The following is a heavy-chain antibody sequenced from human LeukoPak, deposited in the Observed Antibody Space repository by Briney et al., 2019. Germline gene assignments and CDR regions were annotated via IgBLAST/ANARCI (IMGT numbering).Heavy chain of an antibody. CDR1: GFTFSTYS. D-gene: IGHD1-1*01. Sequence: GGSLRLSCAASGFTFSTYSMNWVRQAPGKGLEWVSYISVSTSTISYADSVKGRFTISRDNSKNTLYLQMNSLRAEDTAVYFCARDLQGGTLDYWGQGTLVTVSS. CDR2: ISVSTSTI. CDR3: ARDLQGGTLDY. V-gene: IGHV3-48*01. J-gene: IGHJ4*02.